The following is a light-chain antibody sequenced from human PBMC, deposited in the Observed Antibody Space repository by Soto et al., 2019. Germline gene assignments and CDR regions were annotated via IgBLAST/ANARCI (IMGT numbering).Light chain of an antibody. CDR3: SSFTAGNNLV. CDR1: SSDIGGYNS. V-gene: IGLV2-8*01. Sequence: QSVLTQSPSASGSPGQSVTISCTGTSSDIGGYNSVSWYQQHPGKAPKVMIYDVTKRPSGVPDRFSGSKSGNTASLTVSALQAEDEADYYCSSFTAGNNLVFATAPHVTVL. J-gene: IGLJ1*01. CDR2: DVT.